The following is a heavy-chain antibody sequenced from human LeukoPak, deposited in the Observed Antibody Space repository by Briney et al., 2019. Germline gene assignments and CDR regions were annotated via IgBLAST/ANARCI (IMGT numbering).Heavy chain of an antibody. CDR1: GYTFTDYY. D-gene: IGHD3-3*01. CDR2: VDPEDGET. CDR3: ATLHDFWSSYPPTYDAFDI. J-gene: IGHJ3*02. V-gene: IGHV1-69-2*01. Sequence: GATVKISCKASGYTFTDYYMHWVQQAPGKGLEWMGRVDPEDGETIYAEKFQGRVTITADTSTDTAYMELSSLRSEDTAVYYCATLHDFWSSYPPTYDAFDIWGQGTMVTVSS.